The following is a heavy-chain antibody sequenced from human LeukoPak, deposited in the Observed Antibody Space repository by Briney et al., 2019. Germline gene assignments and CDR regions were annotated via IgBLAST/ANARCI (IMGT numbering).Heavy chain of an antibody. CDR3: ARARRSSHFFDY. V-gene: IGHV4-59*01. CDR1: GGSISSYY. CDR2: IYYSGST. D-gene: IGHD6-6*01. Sequence: SQTLSLTCTVSGGSISSYYWSWIRQPPGKGLEWIGYIYYSGSTNYNPSLKSRVTISVDTSKNQFSLKLSSVTAADTAVYYCARARRSSHFFDYWGQGTLVTVSS. J-gene: IGHJ4*02.